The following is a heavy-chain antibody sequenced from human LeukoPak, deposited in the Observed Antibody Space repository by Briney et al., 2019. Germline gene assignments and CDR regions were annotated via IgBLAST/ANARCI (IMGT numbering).Heavy chain of an antibody. CDR3: ARGYERFLEWLYFDY. Sequence: SETLSLTCAVYGGSFSGYYWSWIRQPPGKGLEWIGEINHSGSTNYNPSLKSRATISVDTSKNQFSLKLSSVTAADTAVYYCARGYERFLEWLYFDYWGQGTLATVSS. J-gene: IGHJ4*02. CDR1: GGSFSGYY. V-gene: IGHV4-34*01. D-gene: IGHD3-3*01. CDR2: INHSGST.